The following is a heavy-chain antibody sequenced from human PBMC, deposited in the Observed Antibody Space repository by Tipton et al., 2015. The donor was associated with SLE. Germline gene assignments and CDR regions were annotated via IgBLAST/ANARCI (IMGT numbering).Heavy chain of an antibody. CDR2: IRYDGSNK. Sequence: SLRLSCAASGFTFSSYGMHWVRQAPGKGLEWVAFIRYDGSNKYYADSVKGRFTISRDNSKNTLYLQMNSLRAEDTAVYYCAKDFSNYGDYVWYFDLWGRGTLVIASS. V-gene: IGHV3-30*02. J-gene: IGHJ2*01. CDR3: AKDFSNYGDYVWYFDL. CDR1: GFTFSSYG. D-gene: IGHD4-17*01.